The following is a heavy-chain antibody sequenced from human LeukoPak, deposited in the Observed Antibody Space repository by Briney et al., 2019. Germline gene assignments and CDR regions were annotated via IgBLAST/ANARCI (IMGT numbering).Heavy chain of an antibody. V-gene: IGHV4-38-2*02. CDR3: ARRGRVVLMGKYYFDY. D-gene: IGHD2-8*01. J-gene: IGHJ4*02. Sequence: PSETLSLTCTVSGYSITNVYYGGWIRQPPGKGLECIWSIYHDARIDYNPSLKSRVTISVDTSKNQFSLKVSSVTDADTAVYYCARRGRVVLMGKYYFDYWGQGTLVTVSS. CDR2: IYHDARI. CDR1: GYSITNVYY.